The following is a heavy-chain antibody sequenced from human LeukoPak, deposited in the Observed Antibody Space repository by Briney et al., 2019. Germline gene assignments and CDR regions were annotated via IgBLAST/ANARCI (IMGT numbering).Heavy chain of an antibody. D-gene: IGHD4-17*01. CDR2: INSNGGST. V-gene: IGHV3-64*01. Sequence: GGSLRLSCVASGFTFSSYAMHWVRQTPGKGLEYVSGINSNGGSTHYANSVKGRFTISRDNSKHTLYLQMGSLRTEDMAVYYCGGGAYGDYFDYWGQGTLVTVSS. J-gene: IGHJ4*02. CDR1: GFTFSSYA. CDR3: GGGAYGDYFDY.